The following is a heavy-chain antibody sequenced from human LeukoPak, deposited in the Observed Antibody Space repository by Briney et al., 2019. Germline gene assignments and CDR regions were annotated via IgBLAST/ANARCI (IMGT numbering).Heavy chain of an antibody. D-gene: IGHD3-22*01. Sequence: PGGSLRLSCAASGFTFDDYAMHWVRQAPGKGLEWVSGISWNSGSIGYADSVKGRFTISRDNAKNSLYLQMNSLRAEDTALYYCAKDSSGYHRAWYYYGMDVWGQGTTVTVSS. J-gene: IGHJ6*02. CDR3: AKDSSGYHRAWYYYGMDV. CDR1: GFTFDDYA. V-gene: IGHV3-9*01. CDR2: ISWNSGSI.